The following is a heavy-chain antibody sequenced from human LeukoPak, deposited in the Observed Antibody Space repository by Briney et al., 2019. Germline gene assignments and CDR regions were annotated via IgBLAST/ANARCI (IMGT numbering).Heavy chain of an antibody. Sequence: GGSLRLSCAASVFTFSSYWMHWVRQAPGKGLVWVSHINSDGSSTNYADSVKGRFTISRDNAKNTLYLQMNSLRAEDTAVYYCARDLHYYYDSKDGQRLWGQGTLVTVSS. D-gene: IGHD3-22*01. CDR1: VFTFSSYW. J-gene: IGHJ4*02. CDR2: INSDGSST. CDR3: ARDLHYYYDSKDGQRL. V-gene: IGHV3-74*01.